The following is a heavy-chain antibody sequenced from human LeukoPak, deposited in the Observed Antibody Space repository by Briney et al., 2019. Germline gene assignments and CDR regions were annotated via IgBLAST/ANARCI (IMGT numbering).Heavy chain of an antibody. V-gene: IGHV3-7*01. CDR2: IKQDGSEK. D-gene: IGHD3-10*01. Sequence: GGSLRLSCAASGFTFSSYWMSWVRQAPGKGLEWVANIKQDGSEKYYVDSVKGRFTISRDNAKNSLSLQMNSLRAEDTALYYCARFGSGMVFFYFDFWGHGTLVTVSS. CDR3: ARFGSGMVFFYFDF. J-gene: IGHJ4*01. CDR1: GFTFSSYW.